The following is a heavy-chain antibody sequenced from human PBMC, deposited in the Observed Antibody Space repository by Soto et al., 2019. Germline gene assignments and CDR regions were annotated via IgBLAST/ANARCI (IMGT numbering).Heavy chain of an antibody. J-gene: IGHJ4*02. CDR3: ARGLRFLEWFFDY. CDR2: INHSGST. D-gene: IGHD3-3*01. CDR1: GGSFSGYY. Sequence: SQTLSLTCAVYGGSFSGYYWSWIRQPPGKGLEWIGEINHSGSTNYNPSLKSRVTISVDTSKNQFSLKLSSVTAADTAVYYCARGLRFLEWFFDYWAPGTMVTVSA. V-gene: IGHV4-34*01.